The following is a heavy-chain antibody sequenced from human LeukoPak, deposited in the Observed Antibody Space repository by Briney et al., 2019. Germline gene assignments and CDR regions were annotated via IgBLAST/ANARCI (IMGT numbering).Heavy chain of an antibody. D-gene: IGHD3-22*01. Sequence: GGSLRLSCAASGFTFSNYAMNWVRQAPGKGLEWVSGISGSGGSTYYVDSVKGRFTISRDNSKNTLYLQMNSLRAEDTAVYYCASGYYDSSDAFDIWGQGTMVTVSS. CDR3: ASGYYDSSDAFDI. V-gene: IGHV3-23*01. CDR1: GFTFSNYA. J-gene: IGHJ3*02. CDR2: ISGSGGST.